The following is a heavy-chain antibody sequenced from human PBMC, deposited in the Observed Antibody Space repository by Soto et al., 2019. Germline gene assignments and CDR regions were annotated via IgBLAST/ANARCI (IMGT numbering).Heavy chain of an antibody. J-gene: IGHJ3*01. CDR3: ARGRGGTYDAFDV. D-gene: IGHD1-26*01. CDR1: GGWLRSYF. V-gene: IGHV4-59*01. Sequence: SGTVSLTWTVSGGWLRSYFCGWIRLPPGKGLEWIGYIFYSGTTNYNPSLKGRVTISVDTSKNHFSLSVTSVTAADTAVYFCARGRGGTYDAFDVWGRGTMVTVSS. CDR2: IFYSGTT.